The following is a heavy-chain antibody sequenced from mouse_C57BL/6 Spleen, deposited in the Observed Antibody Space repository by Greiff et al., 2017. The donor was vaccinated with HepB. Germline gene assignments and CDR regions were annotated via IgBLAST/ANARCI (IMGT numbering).Heavy chain of an antibody. Sequence: VQLQQSGAELVKPGASVKMSCKASGYTFTSYWITWVKQRPGQGLEWIGDIYPGSGSTNYNEKFKSKATLTVDTSSSTAYMQLSSLTSEDSAVYYCARGSYYGNDDYYAMDYWGQGTSVTVSS. J-gene: IGHJ4*01. CDR1: GYTFTSYW. CDR2: IYPGSGST. CDR3: ARGSYYGNDDYYAMDY. V-gene: IGHV1-55*01. D-gene: IGHD2-1*01.